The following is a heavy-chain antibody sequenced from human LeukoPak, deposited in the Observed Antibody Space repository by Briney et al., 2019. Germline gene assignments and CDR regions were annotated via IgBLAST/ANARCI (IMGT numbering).Heavy chain of an antibody. CDR3: ASPAGRYAFDI. CDR2: INPNSGGT. J-gene: IGHJ3*02. Sequence: ASVKVSCKVSGYTLTELSMHWVRQAPGKGLEWMGWINPNSGGTNYAQKFQGRVTMTRDTSISTAYMELSRLRSDDTAVYYCASPAGRYAFDIWGQGTMVTVSS. V-gene: IGHV1-2*02. CDR1: GYTLTELS.